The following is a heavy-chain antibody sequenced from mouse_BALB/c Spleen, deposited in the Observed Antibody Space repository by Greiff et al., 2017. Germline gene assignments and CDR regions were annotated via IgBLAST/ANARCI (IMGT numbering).Heavy chain of an antibody. Sequence: QVQLQQSGAELVRPGVSVKISCKGSGYTFTDYAMHWVKQSHAKSLEWIGVISTYYGDASYNQKFKGKATMTVDKSSSTAYMELARLTSEDSAIYYCARFYYDYDYAMDYWGQGTSVTVSS. CDR2: ISTYYGDA. V-gene: IGHV1S137*01. CDR1: GYTFTDYA. J-gene: IGHJ4*01. CDR3: ARFYYDYDYAMDY. D-gene: IGHD2-4*01.